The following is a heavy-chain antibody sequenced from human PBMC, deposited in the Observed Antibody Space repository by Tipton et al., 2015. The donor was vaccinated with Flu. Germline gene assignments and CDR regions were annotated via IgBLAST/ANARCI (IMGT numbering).Heavy chain of an antibody. CDR2: MTGSGAGT. J-gene: IGHJ4*02. V-gene: IGHV3-23*01. CDR1: GFRFSTFA. Sequence: SLRLSCEASGFRFSTFAMNWVRQAPGKGLEWVSTMTGSGAGTYFADSVKGRFAISRDNSKNILYLQMNSLRAEYTATYYCAKNRDSLFFFDHWGQGTLVTISS. D-gene: IGHD2-15*01. CDR3: AKNRDSLFFFDH.